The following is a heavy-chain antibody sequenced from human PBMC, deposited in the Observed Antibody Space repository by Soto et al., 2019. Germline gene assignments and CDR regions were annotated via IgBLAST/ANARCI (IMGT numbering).Heavy chain of an antibody. CDR2: ISWDGGST. CDR1: GFTFDDYT. D-gene: IGHD2-21*01. V-gene: IGHV3-43*01. Sequence: GGSLRLSCAASGFTFDDYTMHWVRQAPGKGLEWVSLISWDGGSTYYADSVKGRFAISRDNSKNSLYLQMNSPRTEDTALYYCAKGGLTPGYWGQGTLVTVSS. J-gene: IGHJ4*02. CDR3: AKGGLTPGY.